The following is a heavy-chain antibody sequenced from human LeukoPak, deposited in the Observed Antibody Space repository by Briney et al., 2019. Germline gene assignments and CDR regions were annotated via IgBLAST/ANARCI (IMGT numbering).Heavy chain of an antibody. J-gene: IGHJ6*03. D-gene: IGHD5-18*01. CDR3: ARPTKGDSYGYYYYYMDV. CDR2: IYYSGST. CDR1: GGSISSSSYY. Sequence: SETLSLTCTVSGGSISSSSYYWGWIRQPPGKGLEWIGSIYYSGSTYYNPPLKSRVTISVDTSKNQFSLKLSSVTAADTAVYYCARPTKGDSYGYYYYYMDVWGKGTTVTVSS. V-gene: IGHV4-39*01.